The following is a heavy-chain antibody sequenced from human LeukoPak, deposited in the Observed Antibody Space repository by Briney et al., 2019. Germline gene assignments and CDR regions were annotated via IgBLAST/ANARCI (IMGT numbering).Heavy chain of an antibody. J-gene: IGHJ3*02. CDR3: ATIRPTYYYDSSGYRDAFDI. V-gene: IGHV1-24*01. CDR2: FDPEDGET. D-gene: IGHD3-22*01. CDR1: GYTLTELS. Sequence: GASVTVSCKVSGYTLTELSMHWVRQAPGKGLEWMGGFDPEDGETIYAQKFQGRVTMTEDTSTDTAYMELSSLRSEDTAVFYCATIRPTYYYDSSGYRDAFDIWGQGTMVTVSS.